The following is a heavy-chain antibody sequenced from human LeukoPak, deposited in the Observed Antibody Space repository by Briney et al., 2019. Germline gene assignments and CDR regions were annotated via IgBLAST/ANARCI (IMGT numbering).Heavy chain of an antibody. CDR2: ISGSTGST. D-gene: IGHD6-19*01. CDR1: GFTFSSYA. V-gene: IGHV3-23*01. J-gene: IGHJ4*02. CDR3: AKDDHGGSGWRDYFDY. Sequence: GGSLRLSCAASGFTFSSYAMSWARQAPGQGLEWVSAISGSTGSTYYADSVKGRFTISRDNSKSTLYLQMNSLRAEDTAVYYCAKDDHGGSGWRDYFDYWGQGTLVTVSS.